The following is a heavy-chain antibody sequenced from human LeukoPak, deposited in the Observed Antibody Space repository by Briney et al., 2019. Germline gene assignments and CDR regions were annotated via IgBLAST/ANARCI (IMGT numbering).Heavy chain of an antibody. CDR3: AKTPSLWWFDP. J-gene: IGHJ5*02. D-gene: IGHD3-16*02. CDR1: GFTFSSYG. V-gene: IGHV3-23*01. CDR2: ISGSGGST. Sequence: GRSLRLSCAASGFTFSSYGMPWVRQAPGKGLEWVSSISGSGGSTYYADSVKGRFTISRDNSNNTLYLQINSLRAEDTAVYYCAKTPSLWWFDPWGQGTLVTVSS.